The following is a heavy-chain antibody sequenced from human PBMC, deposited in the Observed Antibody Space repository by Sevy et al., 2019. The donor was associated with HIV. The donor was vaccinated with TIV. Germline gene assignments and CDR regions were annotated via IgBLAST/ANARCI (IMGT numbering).Heavy chain of an antibody. J-gene: IGHJ5*02. CDR2: INHSGST. CDR1: GGSFSGYY. CDR3: ARGLGTMVRGAYLNWFDP. V-gene: IGHV4-34*01. Sequence: TLSLTCAVYGGSFSGYYWSWIRQPPGKGLEWIGEINHSGSTNYNPSLKSRVTISVDTSKNQFSLKLSSVTAADTAVSYCARGLGTMVRGAYLNWFDPWGQGTLVTVSS. D-gene: IGHD3-10*01.